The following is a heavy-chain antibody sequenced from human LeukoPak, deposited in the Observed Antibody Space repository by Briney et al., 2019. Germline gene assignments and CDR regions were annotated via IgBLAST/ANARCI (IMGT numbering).Heavy chain of an antibody. J-gene: IGHJ5*02. V-gene: IGHV3-11*06. CDR3: ARPPYSSSWDPGWFDP. Sequence: GGSLRLSCVASGFTFSDYYMSWIRQAPGKGLEWVSYISSSSDYTNYADSVRGRFTISRDKAKNSLYLQMNSLRAEDTAVYYCARPPYSSSWDPGWFDPWGQGTLITVSS. D-gene: IGHD6-13*01. CDR2: ISSSSDYT. CDR1: GFTFSDYY.